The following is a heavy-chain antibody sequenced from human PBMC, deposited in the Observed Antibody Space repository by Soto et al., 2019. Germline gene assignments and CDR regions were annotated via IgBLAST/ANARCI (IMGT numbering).Heavy chain of an antibody. CDR2: IHPSGSN. CDR1: GESFNGYY. J-gene: IGHJ5*02. CDR3: SRGTDAYKGGRT. D-gene: IGHD3-16*01. V-gene: IGHV4-34*02. Sequence: QVQLQQWGAGLLKPSETLSLTCAVYGESFNGYYCTWTRQSPGKGLEWIGEIHPSGSNYYNPSLPTRVTMSLDTSTKQFSLQLSSVTAADTATYYCSRGTDAYKGGRTWGQGTLVTVSS.